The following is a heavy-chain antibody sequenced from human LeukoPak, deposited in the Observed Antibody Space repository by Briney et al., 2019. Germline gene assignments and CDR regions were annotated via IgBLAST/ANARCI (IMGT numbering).Heavy chain of an antibody. Sequence: PSETLSLTCAVYGGSFSGYYWSWIRQPPGKGLEWIGEINHSGSTNYNPSLKSRVTISVDTSKNQFSLKLSSVTAADTAVYYCAGRGTPNCSSTSCSDNWFDPWGQGTLVTVSS. CDR2: INHSGST. CDR1: GGSFSGYY. V-gene: IGHV4-34*01. D-gene: IGHD2-2*01. J-gene: IGHJ5*02. CDR3: AGRGTPNCSSTSCSDNWFDP.